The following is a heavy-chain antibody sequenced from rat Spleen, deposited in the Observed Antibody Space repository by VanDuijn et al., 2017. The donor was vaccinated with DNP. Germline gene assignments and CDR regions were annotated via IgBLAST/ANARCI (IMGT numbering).Heavy chain of an antibody. CDR2: INKESGTI. J-gene: IGHJ2*01. V-gene: IGHV4-2*01. CDR3: ARPGGHDYYGYTYGYIDY. CDR1: GFNFNDNW. Sequence: EVKLVESGGGLVQPGKSLKLSCAASGFNFNDNWMGWVRQAPGKGLEWIGEINKESGTIIYSPSLKDKFTISRDNAQNTLYLQMSKLGSEDTAIYYCARPGGHDYYGYTYGYIDYWGQGVMVTVSS. D-gene: IGHD1-9*01.